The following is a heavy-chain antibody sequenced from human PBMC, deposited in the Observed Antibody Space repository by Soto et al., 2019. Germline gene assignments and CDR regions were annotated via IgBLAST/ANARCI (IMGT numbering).Heavy chain of an antibody. CDR2: IFTGGST. D-gene: IGHD6-19*01. CDR1: GFTVSSNY. Sequence: EVQLVESGGGLVQPGGSLRLSCAASGFTVSSNYMSWVRQAPGKGLGWVSVIFTGGSTYYADSVKGRFTISRHSSKNTVYLQMNSLRAEDTAGYYCARDRYSSGWLDAFDIWGQGTMVTVSS. CDR3: ARDRYSSGWLDAFDI. J-gene: IGHJ3*02. V-gene: IGHV3-53*04.